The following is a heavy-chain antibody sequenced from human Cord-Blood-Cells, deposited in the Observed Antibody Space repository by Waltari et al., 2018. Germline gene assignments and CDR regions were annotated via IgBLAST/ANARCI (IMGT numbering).Heavy chain of an antibody. CDR2: ISGSGGST. CDR3: AKGLGYNWNDFDY. J-gene: IGHJ4*02. CDR1: GFTFSSYA. V-gene: IGHV3-23*01. Sequence: EVQLLESGGGLVQRGGSLRLSCSASGFTFSSYALSWVRQAPGKGLEWVSAISGSGGSTYYADSVKGRFTISRDNSKNTLYLQMNSLRAEDTAVYYCAKGLGYNWNDFDYWGQGTLVTVSS. D-gene: IGHD1-1*01.